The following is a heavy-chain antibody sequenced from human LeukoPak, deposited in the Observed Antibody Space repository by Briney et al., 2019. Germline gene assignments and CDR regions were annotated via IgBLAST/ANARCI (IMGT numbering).Heavy chain of an antibody. V-gene: IGHV4-34*01. CDR2: INDSGST. CDR3: ARGQYCSSTTCYSARRYFDF. D-gene: IGHD2-2*01. CDR1: GGAFSNYF. J-gene: IGHJ4*02. Sequence: SETLSLTCAVSGGAFSNYFWTWIRQPPGKGLEWIAEINDSGSTNSNSSLRSRVAISLDTSKNQFSLRLTSVTAADTAVYYCARGQYCSSTTCYSARRYFDFWGQGTLVTVSS.